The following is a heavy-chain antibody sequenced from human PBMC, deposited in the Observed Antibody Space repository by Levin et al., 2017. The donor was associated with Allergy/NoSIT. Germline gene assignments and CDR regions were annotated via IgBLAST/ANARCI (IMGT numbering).Heavy chain of an antibody. Sequence: GSLRLSCAVYGGSFSDYYWNWIRQPPGKGLEWIGEINHSGGTNYNPSLKSRVTISVDSSKNQFSLKLTSVTAADTAVYYCARDLVHSSGRVDVFDIWGQGTMVTVSS. CDR3: ARDLVHSSGRVDVFDI. CDR2: INHSGGT. J-gene: IGHJ3*02. D-gene: IGHD3-22*01. V-gene: IGHV4-34*01. CDR1: GGSFSDYY.